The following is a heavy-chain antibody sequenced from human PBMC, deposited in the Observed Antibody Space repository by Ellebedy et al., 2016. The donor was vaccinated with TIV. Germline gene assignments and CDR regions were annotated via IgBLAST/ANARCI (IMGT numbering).Heavy chain of an antibody. CDR2: IHGGGST. Sequence: PGGSLRLSCVASGLSVGDNSMSWVRQAPGKGLEWVSVIHGGGSTFHAESVRGRFTLSRDDSKNPVYLKMMNVGVDDTAVYYCVRDALYSDYWGQGSLVTVSS. CDR1: GLSVGDNS. CDR3: VRDALYSDY. J-gene: IGHJ4*02. D-gene: IGHD5-12*01. V-gene: IGHV3-66*01.